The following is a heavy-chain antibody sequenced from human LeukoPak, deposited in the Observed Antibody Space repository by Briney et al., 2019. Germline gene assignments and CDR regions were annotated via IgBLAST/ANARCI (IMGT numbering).Heavy chain of an antibody. CDR3: ARDRYGSGTFDY. D-gene: IGHD3-10*01. CDR2: INPSDGAT. V-gene: IGHV1-46*01. Sequence: ASVKVSCKASGFTFTKYYIHWVRQAPGQGLEWMGMINPSDGATTYAQRFQGRVTLTRDMSTTTVYMDLRSLRSEDTAVYYCARDRYGSGTFDYWGQGTLVTVSS. J-gene: IGHJ4*02. CDR1: GFTFTKYY.